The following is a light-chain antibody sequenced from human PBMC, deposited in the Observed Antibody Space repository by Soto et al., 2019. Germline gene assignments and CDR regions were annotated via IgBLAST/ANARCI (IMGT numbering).Light chain of an antibody. Sequence: QSVLTQPPSASGTPGQRVSISCSGSSSNIGSNTVNWYQQVPGTAPKLLVYSNSQRPSGVPDRFSGSKSGTSASLAISGLQSEDEANYYCAAWDDSLNGGVFGGGTQLTVL. J-gene: IGLJ3*02. CDR3: AAWDDSLNGGV. CDR1: SSNIGSNT. V-gene: IGLV1-44*01. CDR2: SNS.